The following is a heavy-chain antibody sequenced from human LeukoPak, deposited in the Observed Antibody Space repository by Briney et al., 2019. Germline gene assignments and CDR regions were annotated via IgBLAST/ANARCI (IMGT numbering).Heavy chain of an antibody. Sequence: ASVKVSCKASGGTFSSYAISWVRQAPGQGLEWMGGIIPIFGTANYAQKFQGRVTITADESTSTAYMELSSLRSEDTAVYYCARDDYYDSSGPGGVDYWGQGTLVTVSS. D-gene: IGHD3-22*01. V-gene: IGHV1-69*13. CDR2: IIPIFGTA. CDR3: ARDDYYDSSGPGGVDY. CDR1: GGTFSSYA. J-gene: IGHJ4*02.